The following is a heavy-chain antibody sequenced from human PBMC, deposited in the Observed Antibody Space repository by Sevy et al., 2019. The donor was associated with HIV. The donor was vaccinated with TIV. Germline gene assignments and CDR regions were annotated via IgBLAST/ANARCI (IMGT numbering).Heavy chain of an antibody. D-gene: IGHD3-16*01. CDR1: GFSFSANW. Sequence: GGSLRLSCAASGFSFSANWMNWVRQAPGKGLEWVANIKGDGGDKHYVDSVEGGFTISRDNAKNVLYLQMNSLAVEDTAVYYCAHETFGRFESWGQGTLVTVSS. V-gene: IGHV3-7*01. J-gene: IGHJ4*02. CDR3: AHETFGRFES. CDR2: IKGDGGDK.